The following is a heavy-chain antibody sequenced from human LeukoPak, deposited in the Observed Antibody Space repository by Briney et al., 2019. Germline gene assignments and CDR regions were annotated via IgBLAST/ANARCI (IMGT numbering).Heavy chain of an antibody. V-gene: IGHV3-23*01. Sequence: GESLKISCAASGFTFSSYAMSWVRQAPGKGLEWVSAISGSGGSTYYADSVKGRFTISRDNSKNTLYLQMNSLRAEDTAVYYCAKESLVRGVDYWGQGTMVTVSS. CDR3: AKESLVRGVDY. CDR1: GFTFSSYA. J-gene: IGHJ4*02. D-gene: IGHD3-10*01. CDR2: ISGSGGST.